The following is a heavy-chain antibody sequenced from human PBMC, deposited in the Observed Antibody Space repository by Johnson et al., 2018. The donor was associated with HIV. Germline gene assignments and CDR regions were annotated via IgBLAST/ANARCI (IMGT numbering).Heavy chain of an antibody. Sequence: VQLVESGGGFVKPGGSLRLSCAASGFTFSDYYMSWIRQAPGKGLEWVGRIKSKTDGGTTDSAAPVKGRFTISRDDSKNTLYLQMNSLKTEDTAVYYCTTGISWFGAITFDIWGQGTMVTVSS. J-gene: IGHJ3*02. CDR2: IKSKTDGGTT. CDR1: GFTFSDYY. D-gene: IGHD3-10*01. CDR3: TTGISWFGAITFDI. V-gene: IGHV3-15*01.